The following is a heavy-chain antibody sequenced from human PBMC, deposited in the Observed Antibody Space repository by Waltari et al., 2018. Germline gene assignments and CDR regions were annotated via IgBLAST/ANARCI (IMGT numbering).Heavy chain of an antibody. CDR1: RYSISSGSY. CDR2: IEHSGST. J-gene: IGHJ4*02. CDR3: ARRDISSPAGLYYFDY. Sequence: QVQLQESGPGLVKPSATLSLTCAVSRYSISSGSYWGCFRPPPGKGLGWIGSIEHSGSTYYDPSRKSRVTKSVDTSKNQYSRKLSSETTADTAVYYCARRDISSPAGLYYFDYWGQGTLVTVSS. V-gene: IGHV4-38-2*01. D-gene: IGHD3-3*02.